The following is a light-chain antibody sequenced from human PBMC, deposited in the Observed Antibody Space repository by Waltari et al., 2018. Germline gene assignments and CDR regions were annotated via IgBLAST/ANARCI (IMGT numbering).Light chain of an antibody. Sequence: EIVLTQSPLYLPVTPGEPASISCRSSQSLLRSDGYNSLDWLLQSPGQSPQVLIYLGSNRASGVPDRFSGSGSGTDFTLKISRVEAEDVGIYYCMQALEGFTFGEGTKVEIK. J-gene: IGKJ4*01. CDR3: MQALEGFT. V-gene: IGKV2-28*01. CDR1: QSLLRSDGYNS. CDR2: LGS.